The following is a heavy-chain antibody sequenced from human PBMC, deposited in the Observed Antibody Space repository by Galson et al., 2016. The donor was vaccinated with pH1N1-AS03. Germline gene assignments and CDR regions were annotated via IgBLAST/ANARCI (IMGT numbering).Heavy chain of an antibody. J-gene: IGHJ4*02. CDR2: IYPGDSDT. CDR1: GYIFTSYW. D-gene: IGHD5-24*01. Sequence: QSGAEVTKPGESLKISCKTSGYIFTSYWVAWVRHMPGKGLEWMGIIYPGDSDTRYSPSFQGQVTISADRSINTAYLQWSSLMASDTAIYYCARQVRDGYNDYFDYWARESWSPSPQ. V-gene: IGHV5-51*01. CDR3: ARQVRDGYNDYFDY.